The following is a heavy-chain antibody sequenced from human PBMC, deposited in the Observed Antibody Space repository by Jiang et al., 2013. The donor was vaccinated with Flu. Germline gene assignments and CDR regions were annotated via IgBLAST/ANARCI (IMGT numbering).Heavy chain of an antibody. V-gene: IGHV4-59*01. Sequence: WIRQPPGKGLEWIGYIYYSGSTNYNPSLKSRVTISVDTSKNQFSLKLSSVTAADTAVYYCARDQVSGSYQHYYGMDAWGPRDHGHRLL. CDR3: ARDQVSGSYQHYYGMDA. J-gene: IGHJ6*01. D-gene: IGHD1-26*01. CDR2: IYYSGST.